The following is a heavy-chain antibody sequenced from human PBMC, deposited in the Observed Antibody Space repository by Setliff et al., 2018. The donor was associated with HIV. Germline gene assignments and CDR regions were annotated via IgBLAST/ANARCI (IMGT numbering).Heavy chain of an antibody. V-gene: IGHV4-39*07. CDR1: GGSMTSSNYY. CDR3: ARDPHYFDTSGHYSWFYFDY. J-gene: IGHJ4*02. Sequence: PSETLSLTCTVSGGSMTSSNYYWGWIRQSPGRGLEWIGSISSSGSTTYHPSLRSRVTVSAATSKNQFSLKLTSVTAADTAVYFCARDPHYFDTSGHYSWFYFDYWARELWSPSPQ. CDR2: ISSSGST. D-gene: IGHD3-22*01.